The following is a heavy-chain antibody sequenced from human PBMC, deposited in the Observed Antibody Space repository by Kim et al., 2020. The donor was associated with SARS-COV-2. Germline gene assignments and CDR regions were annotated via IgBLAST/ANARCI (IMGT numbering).Heavy chain of an antibody. Sequence: ASVKVSCKASGYTFTSYGISWVRQAPGQGLEWMGWISAYNGNTNYAQKLQGRVTMTTDTSTSTAYMELRSLRSDDTAVYYCARDRDGALPDAFDIWGQGTMVTVSS. D-gene: IGHD1-26*01. J-gene: IGHJ3*02. CDR3: ARDRDGALPDAFDI. CDR1: GYTFTSYG. V-gene: IGHV1-18*04. CDR2: ISAYNGNT.